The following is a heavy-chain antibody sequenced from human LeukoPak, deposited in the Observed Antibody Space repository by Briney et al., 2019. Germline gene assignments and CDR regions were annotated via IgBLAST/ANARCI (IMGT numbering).Heavy chain of an antibody. D-gene: IGHD2-2*02. J-gene: IGHJ5*02. CDR2: IIPIFGMA. Sequence: ASVKVSCKASGGTFSSYAISWVRQAPGQGLEWMGRIIPIFGMANYAQKFQGRVTITADKSTSTAYMELSSLRSEDTAVYYCAREGDIVVVPAAIPNWFDPWGQGTPVTVSS. CDR1: GGTFSSYA. V-gene: IGHV1-69*04. CDR3: AREGDIVVVPAAIPNWFDP.